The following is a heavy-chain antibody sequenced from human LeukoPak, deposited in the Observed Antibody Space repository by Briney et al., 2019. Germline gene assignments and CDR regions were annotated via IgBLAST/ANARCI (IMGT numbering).Heavy chain of an antibody. CDR2: IYHSGST. CDR1: GGSISSGGYY. CDR3: ARDTIKSGYYYMDV. V-gene: IGHV4-30-2*01. J-gene: IGHJ6*03. Sequence: KTSETLSLTCTVSGGSISSGGYYWSWIRQPPGKGLEWIGYIYHSGSTYYNPSHKSRVTISVDRSKNQFSLKLSSVTAADTAVYYCARDTIKSGYYYMDVWGKGTTVTVSS. D-gene: IGHD3-10*01.